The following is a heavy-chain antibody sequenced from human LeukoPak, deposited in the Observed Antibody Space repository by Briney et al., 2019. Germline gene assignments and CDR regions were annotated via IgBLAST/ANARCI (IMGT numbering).Heavy chain of an antibody. J-gene: IGHJ4*02. Sequence: ASVKVSCKASGYTFTGYYMHWVRQAPGQGLEWMGWINPNSGGTNYAQKFQGRVTMTRDTSISTAYMELSRLRSDDTAVYYCATLVVTAMYYFDYWGRGTLVTVSS. D-gene: IGHD2-21*02. CDR3: ATLVVTAMYYFDY. CDR1: GYTFTGYY. V-gene: IGHV1-2*02. CDR2: INPNSGGT.